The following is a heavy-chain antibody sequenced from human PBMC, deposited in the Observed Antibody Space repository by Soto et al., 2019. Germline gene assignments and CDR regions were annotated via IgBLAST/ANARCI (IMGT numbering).Heavy chain of an antibody. CDR1: GASISSYF. V-gene: IGHV4-59*05. CDR2: IYYSGST. Sequence: SETLSLTCTVSGASISSYFWSWIRQPPGKGLEWIGSIYYSGSTYYNPSLKSRVTISVDTSKNQFSLKLSSVTAADTAVYYCATLDLMVRGVIIYYYYGMDVWGQGTTVTVS. CDR3: ATLDLMVRGVIIYYYYGMDV. D-gene: IGHD3-10*01. J-gene: IGHJ6*02.